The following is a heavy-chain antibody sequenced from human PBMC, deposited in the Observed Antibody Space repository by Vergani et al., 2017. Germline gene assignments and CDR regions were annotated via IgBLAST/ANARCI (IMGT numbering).Heavy chain of an antibody. V-gene: IGHV4-39*07. J-gene: IGHJ4*02. CDR1: GGSISSSSYY. D-gene: IGHD5-12*01. CDR3: ARVLYSGYEPSFDY. CDR2: IYYSGST. Sequence: QLQLQESGPGLVKPSETLSLTCTVSGGSISSSSYYWGWIRQPPGKGREWIGSIYYSGSTYYNPSLKSRVTISVDTSKNQFSLKLSSVTAADTAVYYCARVLYSGYEPSFDYWGQGTLVTVSS.